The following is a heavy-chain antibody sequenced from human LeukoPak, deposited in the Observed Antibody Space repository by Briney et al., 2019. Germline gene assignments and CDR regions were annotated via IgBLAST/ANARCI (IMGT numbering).Heavy chain of an antibody. CDR1: GFRFSDFT. Sequence: GGSLRLSCAASGFRFSDFTMTWVRQAPGKGPEWVSAIGGRSGSTYYADSLGGRFTISRDNSKDMAYLQMNSLKVEDTATYYCGKEGGAWGQGTKVTVSS. CDR3: GKEGGA. CDR2: IGGRSGST. D-gene: IGHD3-16*01. V-gene: IGHV3-23*01. J-gene: IGHJ5*02.